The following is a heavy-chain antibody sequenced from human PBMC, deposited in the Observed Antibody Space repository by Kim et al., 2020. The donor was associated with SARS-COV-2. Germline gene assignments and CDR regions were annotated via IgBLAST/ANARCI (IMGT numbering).Heavy chain of an antibody. J-gene: IGHJ4*02. CDR3: ARSRDYGDYGGGY. CDR1: GGSVNTGSYY. CDR2: VYYSGST. D-gene: IGHD4-17*01. Sequence: PETLSLTCTVSGGSVNTGSYYWSWIRQAPGKGLEWIGYVYYSGSTIYNPSLKSRVTISIHTSRNQFSLKLSSVTAADTAMYYCARSRDYGDYGGGYWGQGTLVTVSS. V-gene: IGHV4-61*01.